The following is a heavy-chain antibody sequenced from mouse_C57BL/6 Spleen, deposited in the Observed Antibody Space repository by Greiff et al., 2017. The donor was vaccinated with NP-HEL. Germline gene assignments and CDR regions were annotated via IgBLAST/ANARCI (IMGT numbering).Heavy chain of an antibody. V-gene: IGHV1-64*01. CDR3: ARSGNDYDGGHYFDY. Sequence: QVQLQQPGAELVKPGASVKLSCKASGYTFTSYWMHWVKQRPGQGLEWIGMIHPNSGSTNYNEKFKSKATLTVDKSSSTAYMQLSSLTSEDSAVYYCARSGNDYDGGHYFDYWGQGTTLTVSS. D-gene: IGHD2-4*01. J-gene: IGHJ2*01. CDR1: GYTFTSYW. CDR2: IHPNSGST.